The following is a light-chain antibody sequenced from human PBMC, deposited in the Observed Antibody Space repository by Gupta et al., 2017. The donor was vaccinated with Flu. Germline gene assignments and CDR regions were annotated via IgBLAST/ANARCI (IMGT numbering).Light chain of an antibody. Sequence: DIQMTHSPSSLSASVGDRVTITCRASQSISSYLNWYQQKPGKAPKLLIYAASSLQSGVPSRFSGSGSGTDFTLTISRLQPEDFATYYCQQRYSTPYTFGQGTKLEIK. V-gene: IGKV1-39*01. J-gene: IGKJ2*01. CDR1: QSISSY. CDR2: AAS. CDR3: QQRYSTPYT.